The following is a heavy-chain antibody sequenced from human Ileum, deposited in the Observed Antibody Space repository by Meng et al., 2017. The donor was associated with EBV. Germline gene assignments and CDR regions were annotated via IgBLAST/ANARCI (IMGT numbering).Heavy chain of an antibody. V-gene: IGHV4-28*01. CDR2: IYYSGTT. CDR3: ARNSESGSYIDY. Sequence: QGTLQESGPGLVKPSDTLSLTCAVSGYSISTTNWWGWIRQPPGKGLEWIGHIYYSGTTYNNPSLKSRVTMSIDPSKNQFSLKLSSVTAVDTAVYYCARNSESGSYIDYWGLGTLVTGSS. J-gene: IGHJ4*02. CDR1: GYSISTTNW. D-gene: IGHD1-26*01.